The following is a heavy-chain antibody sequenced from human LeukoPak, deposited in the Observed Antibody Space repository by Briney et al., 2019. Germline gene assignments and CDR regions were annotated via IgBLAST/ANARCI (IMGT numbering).Heavy chain of an antibody. D-gene: IGHD4/OR15-4a*01. CDR2: IGYDGRNK. J-gene: IGHJ6*02. Sequence: GGSLRLSCAASGFTFSSYGMHWVRQAPGKGLEWVAVIGYDGRNKYYADSVKGRFTISRDNSKNTLYLQMNTLRAEDTAVYYCARDASYFDAFDVWGQGTTVTVSS. V-gene: IGHV3-33*01. CDR3: ARDASYFDAFDV. CDR1: GFTFSSYG.